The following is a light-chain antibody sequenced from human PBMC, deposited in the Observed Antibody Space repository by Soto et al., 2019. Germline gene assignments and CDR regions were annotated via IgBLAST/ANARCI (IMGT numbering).Light chain of an antibody. CDR1: QSVSSN. V-gene: IGKV3-15*01. CDR3: QQYFNWPQT. J-gene: IGKJ1*01. CDR2: GAS. Sequence: EIVMTQSPVTLSVSPGERATLSCRASQSVSSNFAWYQQKPGQAPRLLIYGASTRATGIPARFSGSVSGTDFTLTISSLQTEDFAVYYCQQYFNWPQTFGQGTKV.